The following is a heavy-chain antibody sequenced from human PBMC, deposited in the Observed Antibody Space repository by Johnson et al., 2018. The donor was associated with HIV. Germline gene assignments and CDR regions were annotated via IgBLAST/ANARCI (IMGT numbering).Heavy chain of an antibody. CDR1: GFTFNYYW. CDR3: ARGQRATDI. V-gene: IGHV3-7*01. Sequence: MQLVESGGGLVQPGKSLRLSCEASGFTFNYYWMPWVRQAPGKGLEWVANINQAGGEKYYVDSVEGRLSISRDNAQNSLFLQMSSLRPEDTAIYYCARGQRATDIWGQGTMVTVSS. J-gene: IGHJ3*02. CDR2: INQAGGEK.